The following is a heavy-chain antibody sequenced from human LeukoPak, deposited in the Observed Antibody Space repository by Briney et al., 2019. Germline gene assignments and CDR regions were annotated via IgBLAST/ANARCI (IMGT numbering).Heavy chain of an antibody. D-gene: IGHD3-10*01. J-gene: IGHJ6*03. V-gene: IGHV3-48*03. CDR3: ARSPVVRGVNMDV. CDR2: ISSSGSTI. Sequence: GGSLRLSCAASGFTFSSYEMNWVRQAPGKGLEWVSYISSSGSTIYYADSVKGRFTISRDNAKNSLYLQMNSLRAEDTALYYCARSPVVRGVNMDVWGKGTTVTVSS. CDR1: GFTFSSYE.